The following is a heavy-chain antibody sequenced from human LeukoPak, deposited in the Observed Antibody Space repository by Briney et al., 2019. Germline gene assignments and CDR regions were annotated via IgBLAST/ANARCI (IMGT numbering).Heavy chain of an antibody. CDR3: AKDPRGYSSGY. CDR1: GFTFSSYA. D-gene: IGHD6-25*01. V-gene: IGHV3-23*01. Sequence: GGYLRLSCAASGFTFSSYAMSWVRQAPGKGLEWVSAISGSGGSTYYADSVKGRFTISRDNSKNTLYLQMNSLRAEDTAVYYCAKDPRGYSSGYWGQGTLVTVSS. J-gene: IGHJ4*02. CDR2: ISGSGGST.